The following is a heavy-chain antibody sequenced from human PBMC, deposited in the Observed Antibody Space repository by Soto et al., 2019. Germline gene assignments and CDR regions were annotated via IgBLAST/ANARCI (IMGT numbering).Heavy chain of an antibody. Sequence: SGPTLVNPTQTLTLTCTFTGFSLTTNGVGVGWIRQPPGKALEWLALIYWDDDKRYNSSLRSRVTITKDTSKNQVVLTMTNLDPVDSATYYCAHRRYYDRFDPWGQGTLVTVSS. D-gene: IGHD3-22*01. V-gene: IGHV2-5*02. CDR1: GFSLTTNGVG. CDR2: IYWDDDK. CDR3: AHRRYYDRFDP. J-gene: IGHJ5*02.